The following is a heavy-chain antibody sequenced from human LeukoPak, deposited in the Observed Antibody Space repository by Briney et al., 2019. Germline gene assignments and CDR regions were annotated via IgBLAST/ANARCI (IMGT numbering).Heavy chain of an antibody. Sequence: PSETLSLTCSVSSGSISGYYWSWIRQPPGKGLEWIGYIYYTGKTNSDPSLRSRVTISVDTSVNQFSLKLRSVTAADTAVYFCARYYCPNGVCNSFDSWGQGTLVTVSS. CDR3: ARYYCPNGVCNSFDS. D-gene: IGHD2-8*01. V-gene: IGHV4-59*08. CDR1: SGSISGYY. J-gene: IGHJ4*02. CDR2: IYYTGKT.